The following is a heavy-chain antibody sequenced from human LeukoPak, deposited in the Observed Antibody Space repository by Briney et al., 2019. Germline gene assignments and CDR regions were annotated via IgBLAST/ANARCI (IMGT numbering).Heavy chain of an antibody. V-gene: IGHV4-39*01. CDR3: ARHGRVWVPGGYKGPSLYYFDY. J-gene: IGHJ4*02. D-gene: IGHD6-25*01. CDR1: GGSISNSDSY. CDR2: IYYSGIT. Sequence: SETLSLTCTVSGGSISNSDSYWGWIRQPPGKGLEWVGSIYYSGITYYNPSLKSRVTISVDTSKNQFSLKLSSVTAADTAVYYCARHGRVWVPGGYKGPSLYYFDYWGQGTLVTVSS.